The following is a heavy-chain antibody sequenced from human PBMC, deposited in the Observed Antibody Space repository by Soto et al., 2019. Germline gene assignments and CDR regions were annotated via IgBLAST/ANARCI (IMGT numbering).Heavy chain of an antibody. CDR2: IFSNDEK. J-gene: IGHJ4*02. Sequence: QVTLKESGPVLVKPTEPLTLTCTVSGFSLSNARMGVSWIRQPPGKALEWLAHIFSNDEKSYSTSLKSRLTISKDTSKSQVVLTMTTMDPVDTATYYCARISQHKGYGDYYFDYWGQGTLVTVSS. CDR1: GFSLSNARMG. CDR3: ARISQHKGYGDYYFDY. D-gene: IGHD4-17*01. V-gene: IGHV2-26*01.